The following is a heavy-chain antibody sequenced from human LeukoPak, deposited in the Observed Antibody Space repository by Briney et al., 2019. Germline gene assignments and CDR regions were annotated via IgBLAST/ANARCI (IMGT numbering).Heavy chain of an antibody. Sequence: SETLSLTCAVYGGSFSGYYWSWIRQPPGKGLEWIGEINHSGSTNYNPSLKSRVTISVDTSKNQFSLKLSSATAADTAVHYCARSSSWYRYFDYWGQGTLVTVSS. CDR2: INHSGST. V-gene: IGHV4-34*01. CDR1: GGSFSGYY. CDR3: ARSSSWYRYFDY. D-gene: IGHD6-13*01. J-gene: IGHJ4*02.